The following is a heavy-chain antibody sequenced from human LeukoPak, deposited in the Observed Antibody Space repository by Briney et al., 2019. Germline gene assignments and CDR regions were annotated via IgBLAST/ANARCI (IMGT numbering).Heavy chain of an antibody. D-gene: IGHD4-17*01. CDR2: ISGSGGST. CDR3: AKSISYGDSTFDY. Sequence: GGSLRLSCAASGFTFSSYAMSWVRQAPGKGLEWVSAISGSGGSTYYADSVKGRFTVSRDNSKNTLYLQMNSLRAEDTAVYYCAKSISYGDSTFDYWGQGTLVTVSS. V-gene: IGHV3-23*01. CDR1: GFTFSSYA. J-gene: IGHJ4*02.